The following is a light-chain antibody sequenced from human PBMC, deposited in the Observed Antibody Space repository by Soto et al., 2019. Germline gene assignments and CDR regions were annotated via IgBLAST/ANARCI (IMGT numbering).Light chain of an antibody. J-gene: IGKJ5*01. CDR1: QSISSW. V-gene: IGKV1-5*01. CDR2: DAS. Sequence: DIQMTQSPSTLSASVGDRVTITCRASQSISSWLAWYQQKPGKAPKLLIYDASSLESGVPSRFSGSGYGTEFTLTISSLQPDDFATYYCQQYTSITFGQGTRLEIK. CDR3: QQYTSIT.